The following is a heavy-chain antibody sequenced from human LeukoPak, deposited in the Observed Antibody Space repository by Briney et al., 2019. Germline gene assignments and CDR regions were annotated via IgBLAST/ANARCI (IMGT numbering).Heavy chain of an antibody. Sequence: GGSLRLSCAASGFTFNNYWMSWVRQAPGKGLEWVANIKQDGSVLYYVESVKGRFTISRDNAKNSLYLRMTSLRAEDTAVYYCARDPGRTGFDYWDQGTLVTVSS. CDR2: IKQDGSVL. J-gene: IGHJ4*02. CDR3: ARDPGRTGFDY. D-gene: IGHD1/OR15-1a*01. V-gene: IGHV3-7*03. CDR1: GFTFNNYW.